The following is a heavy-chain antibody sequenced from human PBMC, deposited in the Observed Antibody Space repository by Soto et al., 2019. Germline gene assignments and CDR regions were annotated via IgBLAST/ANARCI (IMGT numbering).Heavy chain of an antibody. J-gene: IGHJ4*02. CDR3: ARGQDWNDPHYFDY. Sequence: SETLSLTCTVSGGSVSSGSYYWSWIRQPPGKGLEWIGYIYYSGSTNYNPSLKSRVTISVDTSKNQFSLKLSSVTAADTAVYYCARGQDWNDPHYFDYWGQGTLGTVSS. CDR1: GGSVSSGSYY. D-gene: IGHD1-1*01. V-gene: IGHV4-61*01. CDR2: IYYSGST.